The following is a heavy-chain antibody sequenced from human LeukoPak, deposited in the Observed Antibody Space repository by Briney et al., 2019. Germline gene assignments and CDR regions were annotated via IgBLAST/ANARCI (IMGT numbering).Heavy chain of an antibody. CDR3: AIHPDFWSGYSY. V-gene: IGHV1-69*05. CDR2: IIPIFGTA. CDR1: GGTFTSYA. Sequence: GSSVKVSCKASGGTFTSYAISWVRQAPGQGLEWMGGIIPIFGTANYAQKLQGRVTMTTDTSTSTAYMELRSLRSDDTAVYYCAIHPDFWSGYSYWGQGTLVTVSS. D-gene: IGHD3-3*01. J-gene: IGHJ4*02.